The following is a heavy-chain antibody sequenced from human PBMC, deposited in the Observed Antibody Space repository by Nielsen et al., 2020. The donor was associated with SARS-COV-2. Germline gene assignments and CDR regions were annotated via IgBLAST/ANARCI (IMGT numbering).Heavy chain of an antibody. Sequence: ASVKVSCKASGYSFNTYAMHWVRQAPGQGLEWMGWINVGNGNTKYSQKYQGRVTISRDTSATTAYMDPSSLRFEDTAVYFCAYGSGSYYNYPDNWGQGTLVTVSS. J-gene: IGHJ4*02. D-gene: IGHD3-10*01. CDR3: AYGSGSYYNYPDN. V-gene: IGHV1-3*01. CDR2: INVGNGNT. CDR1: GYSFNTYA.